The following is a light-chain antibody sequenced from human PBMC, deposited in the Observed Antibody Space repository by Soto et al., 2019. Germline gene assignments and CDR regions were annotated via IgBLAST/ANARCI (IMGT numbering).Light chain of an antibody. CDR3: QQYNNWPPVT. Sequence: EIVMMQSPTTLSVSPGEGATLSCRASQSVNTNLAWFQQKPGQAPRLLIYGSSNRATGIPARFSGSGSGTEFTLTISSLQSKDFAVYYCQQYNNWPPVTFGGGTKVEIK. V-gene: IGKV3-15*01. CDR1: QSVNTN. J-gene: IGKJ4*01. CDR2: GSS.